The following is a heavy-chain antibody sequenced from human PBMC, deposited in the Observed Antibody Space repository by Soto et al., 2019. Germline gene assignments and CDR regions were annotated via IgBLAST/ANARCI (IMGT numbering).Heavy chain of an antibody. D-gene: IGHD3-22*01. Sequence: QLQLQESGPGLVKPSETLSLTCTVSGGSISSSSYYWGWIRQPPGKGLEWIGSIYYSGSTYYNPSLKSRVTIAVDTSKPQFALKPSSVTAADTAVYYCARLVYDSSGYRPGWGQGTLVTVSS. CDR2: IYYSGST. CDR1: GGSISSSSYY. V-gene: IGHV4-39*01. CDR3: ARLVYDSSGYRPG. J-gene: IGHJ4*02.